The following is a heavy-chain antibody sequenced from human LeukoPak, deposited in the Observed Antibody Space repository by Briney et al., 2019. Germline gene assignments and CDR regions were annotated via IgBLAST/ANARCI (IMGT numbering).Heavy chain of an antibody. J-gene: IGHJ4*02. D-gene: IGHD3-3*01. Sequence: GGSLRLSCAASGFIFSRYNMNWVRQAPGKGLEWVSYISSSGTIYYSDSVKGRFTISRDNAKHSLYLQMNSLRAEDTAVYYCARELSNYDFWLWGQGTLVTVSS. V-gene: IGHV3-48*01. CDR2: ISSSGTI. CDR3: ARELSNYDFWL. CDR1: GFIFSRYN.